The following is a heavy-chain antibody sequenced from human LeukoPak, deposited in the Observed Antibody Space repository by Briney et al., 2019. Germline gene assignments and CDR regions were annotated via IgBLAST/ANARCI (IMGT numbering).Heavy chain of an antibody. CDR2: IYHSGST. CDR3: ARRAVVVPAAPRAFDI. CDR1: GGAISTYY. D-gene: IGHD2-2*01. Sequence: SETLSLTCTVSGGAISTYYWSWIRQPPGKGLEWIGYIYHSGSTYYNPSLKSRVTISVDRSKNQFSLKLSSVTAADTAVYYCARRAVVVPAAPRAFDIWGQGTMVTVSS. V-gene: IGHV4-59*12. J-gene: IGHJ3*02.